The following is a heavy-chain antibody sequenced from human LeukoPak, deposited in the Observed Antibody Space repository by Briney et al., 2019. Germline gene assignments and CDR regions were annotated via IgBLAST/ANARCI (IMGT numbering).Heavy chain of an antibody. Sequence: GGSLRLSXAASGFTVSSSYMSWVRQAPGKGLEWVSVIYSGGSTYYADSVKGRFTISRDNSKSTLYLQMNSLRAEDTAVYYCARAPPYYYDSSGYLFGEAFDIWGQGTMVTVSS. J-gene: IGHJ3*02. CDR3: ARAPPYYYDSSGYLFGEAFDI. CDR1: GFTVSSSY. CDR2: IYSGGST. D-gene: IGHD3-22*01. V-gene: IGHV3-53*01.